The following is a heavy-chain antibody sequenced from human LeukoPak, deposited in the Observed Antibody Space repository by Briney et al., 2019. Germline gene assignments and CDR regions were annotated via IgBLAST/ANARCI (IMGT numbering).Heavy chain of an antibody. CDR3: AKGEVRAAAGTGFDY. D-gene: IGHD6-13*01. Sequence: GRSLRLSCAASGFTFSIYAMSWVPQAPGKGLEWVSAISGSGGSTYYADSVKGRFTISRDKSKNTLYLQMNSLRAEDTAVYHCAKGEVRAAAGTGFDYWGQGTLVTVSS. V-gene: IGHV3-23*01. J-gene: IGHJ4*02. CDR2: ISGSGGST. CDR1: GFTFSIYA.